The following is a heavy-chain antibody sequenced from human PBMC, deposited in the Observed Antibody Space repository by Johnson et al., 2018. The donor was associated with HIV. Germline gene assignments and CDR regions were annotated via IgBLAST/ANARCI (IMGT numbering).Heavy chain of an antibody. D-gene: IGHD1-26*01. Sequence: QVQLVESGGGVVQPGRSLRLSCAASGFTFSTYAMHWVRQAPGKGLEWVAVISYDGSNKYYAASVKGRFTISRDNSKSTLFLQMNSLTPEDTGVYYCAKELRAPGAFDIWGQGTMVTVSS. CDR3: AKELRAPGAFDI. CDR1: GFTFSTYA. CDR2: ISYDGSNK. J-gene: IGHJ3*02. V-gene: IGHV3-30*04.